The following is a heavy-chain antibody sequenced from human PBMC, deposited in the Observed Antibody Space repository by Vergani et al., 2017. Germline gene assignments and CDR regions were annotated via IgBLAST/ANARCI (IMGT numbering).Heavy chain of an antibody. CDR2: FSGSGGST. CDR3: AKDPGTMVRPEYFQH. Sequence: VQLVESGGGLVQPGGSLRLSCAASGFTFSSYAMSWVRQGRGKGLEWVSAFSGSGGSTYYEDSVKGRFTICRDNSKNTLYLQMNSLRAEDTAVYYCAKDPGTMVRPEYFQHWGQGTLVTVSS. J-gene: IGHJ1*01. D-gene: IGHD3-10*01. V-gene: IGHV3-23*04. CDR1: GFTFSSYA.